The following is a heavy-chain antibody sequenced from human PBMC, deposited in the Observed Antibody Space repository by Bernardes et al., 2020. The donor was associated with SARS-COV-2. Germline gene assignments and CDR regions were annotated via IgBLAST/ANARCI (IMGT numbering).Heavy chain of an antibody. CDR2: ISGTGTYI. D-gene: IGHD1-20*01. CDR1: GFTFSSYS. V-gene: IGHV3-21*01. J-gene: IGHJ5*02. Sequence: GGSLRLSCAASGFTFSSYSMNWVRQAPGKGLEWVSSISGTGTYIYYADSVKGRFSISRDNAKNSLFLQLNSLRAEDTAVYYCAREGKTIMSTVTPSWFDPWGQGTLVIVSS. CDR3: AREGKTIMSTVTPSWFDP.